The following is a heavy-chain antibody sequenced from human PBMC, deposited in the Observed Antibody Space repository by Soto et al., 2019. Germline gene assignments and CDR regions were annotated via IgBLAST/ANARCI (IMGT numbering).Heavy chain of an antibody. CDR2: LNTYGNT. CDR1: GGSISSYR. D-gene: IGHD1-7*01. J-gene: IGHJ5*02. Sequence: PSETLSLTCTVSGGSISSYRRSWIRQPAGKGLEWIGRLNTYGNTHYNPSLKSRVTVSVDTSRNQLFLTLRSVTAADSAVYHCGRESGETWDYAASWGQGTPVTVSS. CDR3: GRESGETWDYAAS. V-gene: IGHV4-4*07.